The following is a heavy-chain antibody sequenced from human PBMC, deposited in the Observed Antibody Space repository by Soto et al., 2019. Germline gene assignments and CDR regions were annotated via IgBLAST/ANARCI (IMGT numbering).Heavy chain of an antibody. V-gene: IGHV3-30-3*01. CDR1: GFTFSSYA. J-gene: IGHJ4*02. D-gene: IGHD6-13*01. Sequence: QVQLVESGGGVLQPGRSLRLSCAASGFTFSSYAMHWVRQAPGKGLGWVAVISYDGSNKYYADSVKGRFTISRDNSKNTLEVQMNSLRAEDTAGYDCARDHISSSCFLDYWGQGTLVTVSS. CDR2: ISYDGSNK. CDR3: ARDHISSSCFLDY.